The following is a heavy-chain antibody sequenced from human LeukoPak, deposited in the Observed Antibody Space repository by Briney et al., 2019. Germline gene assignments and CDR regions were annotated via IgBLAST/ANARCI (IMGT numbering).Heavy chain of an antibody. CDR1: GWALSSNDR. CDR3: AIAKHYGSGRTRYYFDY. D-gene: IGHD3-10*01. V-gene: IGHV4-4*01. Sequence: PSESLALSCAVSGWALSSNDRRGCVQQPPGKVVAWFGDIYHRGSPNDNQSLKSRVTISVYKSKNQFSLKLISVAAAYTAMYRCAIAKHYGSGRTRYYFDYWGQGTLVTVSS. CDR2: IYHRGSP. J-gene: IGHJ4*02.